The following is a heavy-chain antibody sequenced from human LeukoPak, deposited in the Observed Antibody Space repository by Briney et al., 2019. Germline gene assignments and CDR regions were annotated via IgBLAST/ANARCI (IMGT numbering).Heavy chain of an antibody. Sequence: GGSLRLSCAASGFTVSSNYMSWVRQAPGKGLEWVSVIYSGGSTYYADSVKGRFTISRDNSKNTLYLQMNSLRAEDTAVYYCAKDNEATLWLGAMVKGWFDPWGQGTLVTVSS. CDR1: GFTVSSNY. J-gene: IGHJ5*02. CDR2: IYSGGST. V-gene: IGHV3-53*01. CDR3: AKDNEATLWLGAMVKGWFDP. D-gene: IGHD5-18*01.